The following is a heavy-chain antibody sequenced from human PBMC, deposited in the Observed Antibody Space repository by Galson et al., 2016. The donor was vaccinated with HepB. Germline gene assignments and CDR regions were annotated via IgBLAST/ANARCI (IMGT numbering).Heavy chain of an antibody. V-gene: IGHV3-30*18. J-gene: IGHJ4*02. Sequence: SLRLSCAASGFSFSSYAMHWVRQAPGKGLEWVTLISNDGSNEYYADSVKGRFTVSRDNSNNTLYLQMNSLRAEDTAVYFCANPLAVVTGLTHVDCWGQGTLVAVSS. CDR1: GFSFSSYA. CDR2: ISNDGSNE. CDR3: ANPLAVVTGLTHVDC. D-gene: IGHD2-21*02.